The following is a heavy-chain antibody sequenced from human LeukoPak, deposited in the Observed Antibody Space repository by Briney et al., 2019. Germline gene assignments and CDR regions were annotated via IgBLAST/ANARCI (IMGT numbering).Heavy chain of an antibody. CDR3: AREGYSSGWTTDNWFDP. V-gene: IGHV4-4*07. CDR1: GGSISSYY. Sequence: SETLSLTCTVSGGSISSYYWSWIRQPAGKGLEWIGRIYTSGSTNYNPSLKSRVTMSVDTSKNLFSLKLSSVTAADTAVYYCAREGYSSGWTTDNWFDPWGQGTLVTVSS. J-gene: IGHJ5*02. CDR2: IYTSGST. D-gene: IGHD6-19*01.